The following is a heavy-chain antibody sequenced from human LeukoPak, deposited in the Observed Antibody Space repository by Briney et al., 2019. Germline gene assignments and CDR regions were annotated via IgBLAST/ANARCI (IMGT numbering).Heavy chain of an antibody. CDR2: INPNSGGT. Sequence: ASVKVSCKASGYTFTGYYMHWVRQAPGQGLEWMGWINPNSGGTNYAQKFQGRVTMTRDTSISTAYMELSRLRSDDTAVYYCARDLGYPYNYFYYWGQGTLVTVSS. J-gene: IGHJ4*02. V-gene: IGHV1-2*02. D-gene: IGHD2-15*01. CDR1: GYTFTGYY. CDR3: ARDLGYPYNYFYY.